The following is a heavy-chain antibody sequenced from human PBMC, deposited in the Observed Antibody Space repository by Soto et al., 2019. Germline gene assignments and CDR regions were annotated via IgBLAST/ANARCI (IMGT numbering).Heavy chain of an antibody. D-gene: IGHD6-19*01. J-gene: IGHJ4*01. CDR2: ISSDGSST. V-gene: IGHV3-74*01. CDR3: ARAGGGSYPFDY. Sequence: GGSLRLSCAAPGFGFSKYWIHWFRQAPGKGLVWVSRISSDGSSTYYADSVKGRFTISRDTAKNSVFLEMNSLRDEDTAVYYCARAGGGSYPFDYWGHGTLVTVSS. CDR1: GFGFSKYW.